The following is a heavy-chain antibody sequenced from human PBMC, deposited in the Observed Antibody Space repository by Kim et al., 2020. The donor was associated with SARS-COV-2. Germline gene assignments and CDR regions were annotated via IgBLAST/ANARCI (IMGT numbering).Heavy chain of an antibody. CDR3: AKEGTGTGADRDLTDY. J-gene: IGHJ4*02. V-gene: IGHV3-43*01. Sequence: SVKGRFTISRDNSKNSLYLQMNSLRTEDTALYSGAKEGTGTGADRDLTDYWGQGTLVTVSS. D-gene: IGHD3-10*01.